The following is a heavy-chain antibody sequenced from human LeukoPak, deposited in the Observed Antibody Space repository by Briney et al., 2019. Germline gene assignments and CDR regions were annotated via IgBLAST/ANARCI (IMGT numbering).Heavy chain of an antibody. CDR1: EYTFTSYY. Sequence: ASAKVSCKASEYTFTSYYVHWVRQAPGQGLEWMGIINPNGGSTNYAQKFQGRVTMTRDTSTSTVYMELSSLRSEDTAVYYCARDDITAAAGYWGQGTLVTVSS. V-gene: IGHV1-46*01. CDR2: INPNGGST. J-gene: IGHJ4*02. CDR3: ARDDITAAAGY. D-gene: IGHD6-25*01.